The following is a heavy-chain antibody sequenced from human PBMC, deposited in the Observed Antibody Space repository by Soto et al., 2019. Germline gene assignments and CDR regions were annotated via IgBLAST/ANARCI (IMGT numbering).Heavy chain of an antibody. CDR3: ASGIAVAGESLY. J-gene: IGHJ4*02. Sequence: SSETLSLTCTVSGGSISNYYWSWIRKPPGKGLEWIGYIFHSGNTNYNPSLKSRVTISVDTSKNRFSLKLSSVTAEDTAVYYCASGIAVAGESLYWGQGTLVTVSS. D-gene: IGHD6-19*01. V-gene: IGHV4-59*01. CDR2: IFHSGNT. CDR1: GGSISNYY.